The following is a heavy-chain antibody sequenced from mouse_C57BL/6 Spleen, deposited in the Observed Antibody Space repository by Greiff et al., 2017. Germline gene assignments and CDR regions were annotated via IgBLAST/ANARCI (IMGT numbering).Heavy chain of an antibody. CDR3: ARNYGSTSYWYFDV. CDR1: GFSLTSYG. J-gene: IGHJ1*03. V-gene: IGHV2-6*03. D-gene: IGHD1-1*01. CDR2: IWSDGST. Sequence: VKLMESGPGLVAPSQSLSITCTVSGFSLTSYGVHWVRQPPGKGLEWLVVIWSDGSTTYNSALKSRLSISKDNSKSQVFLKLNSLQTDDTATYYCARNYGSTSYWYFDVWGTGTTVTVSS.